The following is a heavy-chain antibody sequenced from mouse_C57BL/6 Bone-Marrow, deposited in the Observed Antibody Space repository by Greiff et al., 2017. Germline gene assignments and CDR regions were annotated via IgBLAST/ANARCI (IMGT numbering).Heavy chain of an antibody. Sequence: QVQLQQSGAELARPGASVKLSCTASGYTFTSSGISWVKQRTGQGLEWIGEIYPRSGNTYYNAKFKGKATLTADKSSSTAYMELRSLTSEDSAVYFCARFPIYYYGSAWFAYWGQGTLVTVSA. J-gene: IGHJ3*01. V-gene: IGHV1-81*01. CDR1: GYTFTSSG. CDR2: IYPRSGNT. CDR3: ARFPIYYYGSAWFAY. D-gene: IGHD1-1*01.